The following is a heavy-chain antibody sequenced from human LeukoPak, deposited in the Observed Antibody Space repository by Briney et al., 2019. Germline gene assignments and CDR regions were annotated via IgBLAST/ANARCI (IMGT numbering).Heavy chain of an antibody. Sequence: GGSLRLSCAASGFTFSSYTLNWVRQAPGKGPEWVSSISPSSTYIHYADSVKGRFAISRDNAKNSLHLQMNSLRAEDTAVYYCARDSSRTYSGYDAPGVDCWGQGTLVTVSS. CDR2: ISPSSTYI. V-gene: IGHV3-21*01. D-gene: IGHD5-12*01. CDR3: ARDSSRTYSGYDAPGVDC. J-gene: IGHJ4*02. CDR1: GFTFSSYT.